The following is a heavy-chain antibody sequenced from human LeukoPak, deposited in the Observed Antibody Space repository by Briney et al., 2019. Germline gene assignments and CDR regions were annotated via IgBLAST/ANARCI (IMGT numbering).Heavy chain of an antibody. CDR2: ISGSSSTI. CDR1: GFTFSSYS. V-gene: IGHV3-48*01. D-gene: IGHD2-15*01. CDR3: AREEAATPVFDY. J-gene: IGHJ4*02. Sequence: GGSLRLSCAASGFTFSSYSMNWVRQAPGKGLEWGSYISGSSSTIYYADSVKGRFTISRDNGKNTLYLQMNSLRAEDTAVYYCAREEAATPVFDYWGQGTLVTVSS.